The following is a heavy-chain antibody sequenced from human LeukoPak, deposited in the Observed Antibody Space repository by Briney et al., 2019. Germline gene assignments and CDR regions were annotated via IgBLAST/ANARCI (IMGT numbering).Heavy chain of an antibody. CDR3: ARASGPASMVLDP. D-gene: IGHD2-8*01. CDR2: IFYTGTT. J-gene: IGHJ5*02. V-gene: IGHV4-31*03. CDR1: GDSLSRGGYH. Sequence: SETLSLTCTVSGDSLSRGGYHWSWIRQHPEKGLEWIGHIFYTGTTYYNPSLKSRVSISVDTSNTQFSLRLTSVTAADTAVYYCARASGPASMVLDPWGQGTLVTVSS.